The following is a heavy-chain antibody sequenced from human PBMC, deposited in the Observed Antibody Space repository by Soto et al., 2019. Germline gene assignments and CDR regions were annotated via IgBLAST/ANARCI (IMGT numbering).Heavy chain of an antibody. V-gene: IGHV3-33*01. D-gene: IGHD2-2*01. J-gene: IGHJ6*02. CDR3: ARDSSCSSTSCPHYYYYYGMDV. CDR2: IWYDGSNK. Sequence: GGSLRLSCAASGFTFSSYGMHWVRQAPGRGLEWVAVIWYDGSNKYYADSVKGRFTISRDNSKNTLYLQMNSLRAEDTAVYYCARDSSCSSTSCPHYYYYYGMDVWGQGTTVTVSS. CDR1: GFTFSSYG.